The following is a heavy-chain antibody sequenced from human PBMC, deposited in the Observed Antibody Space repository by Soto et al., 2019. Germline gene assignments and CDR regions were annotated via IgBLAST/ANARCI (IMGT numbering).Heavy chain of an antibody. Sequence: GASVKVSCKASGYTFTGYYMHWVRQAPGQGLEWMGWINPNSGGTNYAQKFQGWVTMTRDTSISTAYMELSRLRSDDTAVYYCARESRKRWLQLDYYYGMDVWGQGTTVTVSS. J-gene: IGHJ6*02. D-gene: IGHD5-12*01. CDR2: INPNSGGT. CDR3: ARESRKRWLQLDYYYGMDV. CDR1: GYTFTGYY. V-gene: IGHV1-2*04.